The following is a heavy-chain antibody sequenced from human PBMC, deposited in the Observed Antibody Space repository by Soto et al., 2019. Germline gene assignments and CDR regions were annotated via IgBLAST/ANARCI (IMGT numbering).Heavy chain of an antibody. D-gene: IGHD3-10*01. CDR2: IDAKNGGT. V-gene: IGHV1-2*02. CDR3: GRDDYGIFPY. Sequence: ASVKVSCKASGYSISAYYIHWVRQAPGQGLEWMGWIDAKNGGTVSAQKFQGRLTMTTDTSISTVYMDLSGLTSDDTALYYCGRDDYGIFPYWGQGSLVTVSS. CDR1: GYSISAYY. J-gene: IGHJ4*02.